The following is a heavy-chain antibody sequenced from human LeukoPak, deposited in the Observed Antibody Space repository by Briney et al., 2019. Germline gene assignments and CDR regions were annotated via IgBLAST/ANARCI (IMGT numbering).Heavy chain of an antibody. CDR2: IYYSGST. CDR1: GGSISSYY. J-gene: IGHJ4*02. D-gene: IGHD2-2*01. V-gene: IGHV4-59*01. CDR3: ARRGMYCSSTNCYSSAFDY. Sequence: SETLSLTCTVSGGSISSYYWSWIRQPPGKGLEWIGYIYYSGSTNYNPSLKSRVTISVDTSKNQFSLKLSSVTAADTAVYYCARRGMYCSSTNCYSSAFDYWGQGTLVTVSS.